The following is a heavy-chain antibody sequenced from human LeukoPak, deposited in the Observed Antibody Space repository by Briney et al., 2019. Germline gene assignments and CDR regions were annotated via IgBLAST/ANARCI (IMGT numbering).Heavy chain of an antibody. J-gene: IGHJ4*02. CDR3: AREVSSGWSLRGYYFDY. V-gene: IGHV4-61*01. D-gene: IGHD6-19*01. CDR2: IYYSGST. CDR1: GGSVSSGSYY. Sequence: PSETLSLTCTVSGGSVSSGSYYWSWIRQPPGKGLEWIGYIYYSGSTNYNSSLKSRATISVDTSKNQFSLKLSSVTAADTAVYYCAREVSSGWSLRGYYFDYWGQGTLVTVSS.